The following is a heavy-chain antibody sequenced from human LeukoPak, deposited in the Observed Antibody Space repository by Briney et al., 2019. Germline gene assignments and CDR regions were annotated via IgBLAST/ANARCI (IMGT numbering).Heavy chain of an antibody. CDR3: ARIGQSVHYYMDV. CDR2: IFYYGTS. CDR1: GDSVSSPTYF. V-gene: IGHV4-39*01. D-gene: IGHD3/OR15-3a*01. J-gene: IGHJ6*03. Sequence: SETLSLTCTVSGDSVSSPTYFWGWIRHPPGKGLEWIGSIFYYGTSYYNPSLKSRVTITVDTSTNQFSLKLNSVTAADTAVYYCARIGQSVHYYMDVWGNGTTVDVSS.